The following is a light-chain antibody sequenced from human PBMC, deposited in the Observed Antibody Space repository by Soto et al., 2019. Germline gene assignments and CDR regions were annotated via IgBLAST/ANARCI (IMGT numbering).Light chain of an antibody. CDR3: QQYGNSPLT. CDR2: GAS. J-gene: IGKJ4*01. Sequence: IVLTQSPGTLSLSPGERATLSCKASQSVSSNFAWYQQKPGQAPRLLIYGASSRATGIPDRFSGSGSGTDFTLTISRLEPEDFAVYYCQQYGNSPLTFGGGTKVDIK. V-gene: IGKV3-20*01. CDR1: QSVSSN.